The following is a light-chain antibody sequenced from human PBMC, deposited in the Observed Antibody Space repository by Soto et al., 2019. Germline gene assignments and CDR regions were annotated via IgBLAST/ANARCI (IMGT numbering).Light chain of an antibody. CDR3: SSFTTTTTLGVA. V-gene: IGLV2-14*01. J-gene: IGLJ2*01. Sequence: QSALTQPASVSGSPGQSITISCTGTRSDVGGYNYVSWYQQHPGKAPKLIIYGVTNRPSGVSHRFSGSKSVNTASLTISGLQAEDEADYYCSSFTTTTTLGVAFGGGTKVTVL. CDR1: RSDVGGYNY. CDR2: GVT.